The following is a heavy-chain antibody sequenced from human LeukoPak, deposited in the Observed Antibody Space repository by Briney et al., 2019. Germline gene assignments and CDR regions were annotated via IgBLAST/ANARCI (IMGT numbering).Heavy chain of an antibody. CDR3: ARGPRIAAAGPARFDY. D-gene: IGHD6-13*01. CDR1: GGSISSYY. V-gene: IGHV4-59*01. CDR2: IYYSGST. Sequence: SSETLSLTCTVSGGSISSYYWSWIRQPPGKGLEWIGYIYYSGSTNYNPSLKSRVTISVDTSKNQFSLKLSSVTAADTAVYYCARGPRIAAAGPARFDYWGQGTLVTVSS. J-gene: IGHJ4*02.